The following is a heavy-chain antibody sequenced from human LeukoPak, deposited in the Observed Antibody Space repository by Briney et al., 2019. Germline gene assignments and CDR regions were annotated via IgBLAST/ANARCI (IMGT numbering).Heavy chain of an antibody. V-gene: IGHV4-30-2*01. CDR1: GGSISNNAYY. CDR2: IRHNGNT. D-gene: IGHD1-26*01. J-gene: IGHJ4*02. Sequence: PSETLSLTCTVSGGSISNNAYYCSWIRQPPGKGLEWVGYIRHNGNTYYNPSLKSRVTISADRSKNQFSLNLSSVTAADTAVYYCMRGGIGYDSDYWGQGTLVTVSS. CDR3: MRGGIGYDSDY.